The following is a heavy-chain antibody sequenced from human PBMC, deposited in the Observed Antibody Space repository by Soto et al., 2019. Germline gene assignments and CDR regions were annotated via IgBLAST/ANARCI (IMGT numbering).Heavy chain of an antibody. CDR3: VRSLGWLQYSWFDP. V-gene: IGHV1-46*01. D-gene: IGHD3-16*01. Sequence: ASVKVSCKASGYTFTGYYMHWVRQAPGQGLEWMGWINPSGGSTSYAQKFQGRVTMTRDTSTSTVYMELSSLSSVTAADTAVYYCVRSLGWLQYSWFDPWGQGIPVTVSS. CDR1: GYTFTGYY. CDR2: INPSGGST. J-gene: IGHJ5*02.